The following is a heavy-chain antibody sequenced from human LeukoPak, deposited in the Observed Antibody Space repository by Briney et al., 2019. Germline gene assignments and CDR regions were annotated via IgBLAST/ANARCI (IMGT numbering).Heavy chain of an antibody. J-gene: IGHJ5*02. Sequence: SETLSLTRTVSGGSVSSTTYYWGWIRQPPGKALEWIGSFFYSWTTYYNPSLKSRVTMSVDTSKNQFSLNMNSVTAADTAVYYCATVIENWFDPWGKGTLVTVSS. V-gene: IGHV4-39*01. D-gene: IGHD3-22*01. CDR2: FFYSWTT. CDR3: ATVIENWFDP. CDR1: GGSVSSTTYY.